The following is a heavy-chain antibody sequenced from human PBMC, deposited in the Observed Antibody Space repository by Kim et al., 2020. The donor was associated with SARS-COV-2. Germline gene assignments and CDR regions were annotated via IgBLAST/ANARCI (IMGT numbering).Heavy chain of an antibody. V-gene: IGHV3-21*01. CDR3: ARVTGYCSSTSCYSADFDY. CDR2: ISSSSSYI. CDR1: GFTFSSYS. Sequence: GGSLRLSCAASGFTFSSYSMNWVRQAPGKGLEWVSSISSSSSYIYYADSVKGRFTISRDNAKNSLYLQMNSLRAEDTAVYYCARVTGYCSSTSCYSADFDYWGQGTLVTVSS. J-gene: IGHJ4*02. D-gene: IGHD2-2*02.